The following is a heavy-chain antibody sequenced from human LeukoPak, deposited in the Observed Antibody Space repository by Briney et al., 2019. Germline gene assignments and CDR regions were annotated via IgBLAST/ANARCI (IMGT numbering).Heavy chain of an antibody. CDR2: ISAYNGKT. J-gene: IGHJ1*01. V-gene: IGHV1-18*01. D-gene: IGHD3-22*01. Sequence: ASVKVSCKTSGYTFSSYGISWVRQAPGQGLEWMGWISAYNGKTKYLHKFQGRVTMTIETSTSTAYMELRTLRSDDTAVYYCANGDSSGHIELYFHNWGQGTLVTVSS. CDR1: GYTFSSYG. CDR3: ANGDSSGHIELYFHN.